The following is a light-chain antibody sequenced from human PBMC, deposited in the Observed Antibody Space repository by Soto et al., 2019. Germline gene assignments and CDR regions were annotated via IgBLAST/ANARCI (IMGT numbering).Light chain of an antibody. CDR2: GNT. J-gene: IGLJ1*01. V-gene: IGLV1-40*01. Sequence: QSVLTQPPSVSGAPGQRVTISCTGSSSNIGAGYDEHWYQQLPGTAPKLLIYGNTNRPSGVPDRFSGSKSGTSASLAITGLQAEDEADYYSQSYDSSLSGPSFVFGTGTKLTVL. CDR3: QSYDSSLSGPSFV. CDR1: SSNIGAGYD.